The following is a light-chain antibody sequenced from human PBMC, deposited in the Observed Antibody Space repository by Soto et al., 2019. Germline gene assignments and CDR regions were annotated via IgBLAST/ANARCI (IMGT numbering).Light chain of an antibody. CDR3: SSYTTISTWV. CDR2: DVS. J-gene: IGLJ3*02. CDR1: DSDIGAYDY. V-gene: IGLV2-14*01. Sequence: QLVLTQPASVSGSPGQSITISCTGTDSDIGAYDYVSWYQQHPGKAPKLMIYDVSNRPSGVSNRFSGAKSASTASLTISGLQAEDEADYYCSSYTTISTWVFGGGTKLTVL.